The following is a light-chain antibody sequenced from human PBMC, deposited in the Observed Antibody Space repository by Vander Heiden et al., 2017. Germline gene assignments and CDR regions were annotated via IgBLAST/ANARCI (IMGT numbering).Light chain of an antibody. V-gene: IGLV2-14*01. Sequence: QSALTQPASVSGSPGQSITISCTGTSSDVGNYNYVSWYQQHPGKAPKLMIYEVSNRPSGVSNRCSGSKSGNTASLTISGLQAEDEGDYYCSSYTTSSTYVFGTGTKVAVL. CDR2: EVS. CDR3: SSYTTSSTYV. J-gene: IGLJ1*01. CDR1: SSDVGNYNY.